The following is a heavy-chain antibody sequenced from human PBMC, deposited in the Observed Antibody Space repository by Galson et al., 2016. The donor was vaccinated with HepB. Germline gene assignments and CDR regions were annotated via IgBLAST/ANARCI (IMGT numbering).Heavy chain of an antibody. D-gene: IGHD6-13*01. CDR2: ISPAGRT. CDR3: ARDTHSSSRADY. J-gene: IGHJ4*02. Sequence: SLRLSCAASGFLVRHPSLRWVRPSPGQGLEWVSIISPAGRTYYTDSVKGRFSISRDEAANTVSLQMTRLRAEDTAMYYCARDTHSSSRADYWGQGTLVTV. CDR1: GFLVRHPS. V-gene: IGHV3-53*01.